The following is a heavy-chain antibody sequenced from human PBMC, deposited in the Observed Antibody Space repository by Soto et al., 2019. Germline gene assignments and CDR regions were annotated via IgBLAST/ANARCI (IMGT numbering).Heavy chain of an antibody. CDR1: GGSFSGYY. J-gene: IGHJ4*02. Sequence: QVQLQQWGAGLLKPSETLSLTCAVYGGSFSGYYWSWIRQPPGKGLEWIGEINHSGSTNYNPSLKSRVTISVDTSKNQFSLQLGSVTAADTAVYYCARAGLRYFGWLSTLDYWGQGTLVTVSS. CDR3: ARAGLRYFGWLSTLDY. D-gene: IGHD3-9*01. V-gene: IGHV4-34*01. CDR2: INHSGST.